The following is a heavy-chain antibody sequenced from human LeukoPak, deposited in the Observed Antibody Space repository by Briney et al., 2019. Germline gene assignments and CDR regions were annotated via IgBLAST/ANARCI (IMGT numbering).Heavy chain of an antibody. V-gene: IGHV4-59*08. CDR2: IYYSGST. J-gene: IGHJ4*02. CDR1: GGSISSYH. Sequence: SETLSLTCTVSGGSISSYHWSWIRQPPGKGLECIGFIYYSGSTNYNPSLKSRVTISVDTSKNQFSLTLNSVTAADTAVYYCARSLDYYDSSGQNYWGQGILVTVSS. D-gene: IGHD3-22*01. CDR3: ARSLDYYDSSGQNY.